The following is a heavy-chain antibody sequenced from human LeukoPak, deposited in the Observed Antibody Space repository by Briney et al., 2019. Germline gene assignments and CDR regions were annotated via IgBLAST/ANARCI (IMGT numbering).Heavy chain of an antibody. Sequence: GGSLRLSCEGSGFTFSNYWMGWVRQAPGKGLQWVANIKTDGSEKYYVDSVKGRFTISIDNAKNSLYLQMNSLRAEDTAVYYCARVAVSGPTGWFDSWGQGTLVIVSS. CDR3: ARVAVSGPTGWFDS. CDR1: GFTFSNYW. D-gene: IGHD2-8*02. V-gene: IGHV3-7*01. J-gene: IGHJ5*01. CDR2: IKTDGSEK.